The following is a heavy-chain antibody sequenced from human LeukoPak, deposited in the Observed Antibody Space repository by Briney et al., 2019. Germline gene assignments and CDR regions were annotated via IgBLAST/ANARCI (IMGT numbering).Heavy chain of an antibody. CDR3: ARLWTGNGYYFDY. D-gene: IGHD3/OR15-3a*01. Sequence: SETPSLTCTVSGGSIYSSSYYWGWIRQPPGEGMEWIGNIYYCGSTYYNPSLKSRVTIPVDPSKNQFSLKLNSVTAADTAVYYCARLWTGNGYYFDYWGQGTLVTVSS. CDR1: GGSIYSSSYY. V-gene: IGHV4-39*01. CDR2: IYYCGST. J-gene: IGHJ4*02.